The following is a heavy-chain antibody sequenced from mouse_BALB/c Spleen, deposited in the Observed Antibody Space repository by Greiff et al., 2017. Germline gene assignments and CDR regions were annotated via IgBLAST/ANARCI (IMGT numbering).Heavy chain of an antibody. V-gene: IGHV3-1*02. J-gene: IGHJ1*01. CDR3: ARWVITTVVENWYFDV. CDR1: GYSITSGYS. CDR2: IHYSGST. D-gene: IGHD1-1*01. Sequence: VQLKESGPDLVKPSQSLSLTCTVTGYSITSGYSWHWIRQFPGNKLEWMGYIHYSGSTNYNPSLKSRISITRDTSKNQFFLQLNSVTTEDTATYYCARWVITTVVENWYFDVWGAGTTVTVSS.